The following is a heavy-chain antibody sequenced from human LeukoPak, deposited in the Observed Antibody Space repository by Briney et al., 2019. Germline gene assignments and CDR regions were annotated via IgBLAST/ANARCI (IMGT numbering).Heavy chain of an antibody. CDR2: TWSDGSEK. CDR3: ARAQSATLSYYFDL. V-gene: IGHV3-33*01. Sequence: PGRSLRLSCAASGFTFNSYDIQWVRQAPDKGLEWVSFTWSDGSEKFYTDSVKGRFTISRDNSKNKVYLQMNSLRAEDTAVYFCARAQSATLSYYFDLWGQGTLVTVSS. D-gene: IGHD3-22*01. CDR1: GFTFNSYD. J-gene: IGHJ5*02.